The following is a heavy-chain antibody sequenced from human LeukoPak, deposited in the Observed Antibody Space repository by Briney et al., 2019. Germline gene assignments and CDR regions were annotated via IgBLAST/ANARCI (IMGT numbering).Heavy chain of an antibody. D-gene: IGHD3-22*01. Sequence: GGSLRLSCAASGFTFSDNYMTWVRQAPGKGLEWLSYISGNGGDILYADSVKGRFTISRDNAKNSLYLQMNSLRAEDTAVYYCARDLHYYDSSGYYYPTFDYWGQGTLVTVSS. CDR1: GFTFSDNY. CDR2: ISGNGGDI. CDR3: ARDLHYYDSSGYYYPTFDY. V-gene: IGHV3-11*04. J-gene: IGHJ4*02.